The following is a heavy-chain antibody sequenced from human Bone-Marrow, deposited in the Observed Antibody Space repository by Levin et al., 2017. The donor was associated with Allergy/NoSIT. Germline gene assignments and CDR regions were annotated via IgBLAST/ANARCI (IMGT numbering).Heavy chain of an antibody. CDR3: TTIKNVASASDY. Sequence: KAGGSLRLSCAASGFTFSVVWMSWVRQAPGKGLEWVGRIRSRTSGETTDYAAPVKGRFTISRDDSKSTVYLQLNSLKTEDTAVYFCTTIKNVASASDYWGQGTVVTVSS. CDR2: IRSRTSGETT. D-gene: IGHD6-13*01. CDR1: GFTFSVVW. J-gene: IGHJ4*02. V-gene: IGHV3-15*01.